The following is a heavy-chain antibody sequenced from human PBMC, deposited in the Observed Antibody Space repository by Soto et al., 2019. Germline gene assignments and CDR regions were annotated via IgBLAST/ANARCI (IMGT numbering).Heavy chain of an antibody. J-gene: IGHJ6*03. D-gene: IGHD5-18*01. Sequence: GGSLGLGCAASGFTVSINDISWARQAPGKGLEWVSVIYTGGNTYYADSVKVRFTISRDNSKNTLYLQMNSLRAEDTAVYYCAKYLALQLDYMDVWGKGTTVPVSS. V-gene: IGHV3-53*01. CDR1: GFTVSIND. CDR3: AKYLALQLDYMDV. CDR2: IYTGGNT.